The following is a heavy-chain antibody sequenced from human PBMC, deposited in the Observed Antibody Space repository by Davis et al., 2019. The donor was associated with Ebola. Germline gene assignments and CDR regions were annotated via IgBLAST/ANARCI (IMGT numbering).Heavy chain of an antibody. J-gene: IGHJ4*02. V-gene: IGHV4-34*01. Sequence: SETLSLTCAVYGGSFSGYYWSWIRQPLGKGLEWIGEINHSGSTKYNPSLKSRVTISVDTSKNQFSLKLRSVTAADTAVYYCARGLTYYYDSSGYYWGQGTLVTVSS. CDR1: GGSFSGYY. CDR2: INHSGST. D-gene: IGHD3-22*01. CDR3: ARGLTYYYDSSGYY.